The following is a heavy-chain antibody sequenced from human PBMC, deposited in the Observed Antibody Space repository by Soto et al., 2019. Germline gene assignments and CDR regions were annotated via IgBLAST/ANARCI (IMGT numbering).Heavy chain of an antibody. CDR1: GVYISSHY. D-gene: IGHD1-26*01. CDR2: VYHSGKT. Sequence: QVQLQESGPGLVKPSETLSLTCSVSGVYISSHYWSWIRQPPGKGLEWIGYVYHSGKTDSNPSLKSRITISMDTSKNQVSLSLTSVTAADTAVYYCARPRGTTPAVWYFDLWGRGNLVTVSS. CDR3: ARPRGTTPAVWYFDL. V-gene: IGHV4-59*08. J-gene: IGHJ2*01.